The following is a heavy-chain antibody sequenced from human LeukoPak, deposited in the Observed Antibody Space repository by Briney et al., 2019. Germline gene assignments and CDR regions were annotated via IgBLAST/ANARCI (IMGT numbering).Heavy chain of an antibody. V-gene: IGHV3-30*03. Sequence: GGSPRLSCAPSGFTFSRHGMHWVRQAPGKGLEWVAIISNDGSRKYYAHSVEGRFTISRDNSKNTLYLQMDSLRAEDTAVYYCARDRAWNYFDYWGQGTLVTVSS. D-gene: IGHD3-3*01. CDR2: ISNDGSRK. CDR1: GFTFSRHG. CDR3: ARDRAWNYFDY. J-gene: IGHJ4*02.